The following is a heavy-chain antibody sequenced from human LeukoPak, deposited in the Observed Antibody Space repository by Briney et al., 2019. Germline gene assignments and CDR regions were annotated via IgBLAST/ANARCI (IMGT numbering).Heavy chain of an antibody. CDR1: GYTFTGYY. CDR2: INPDRGGT. Sequence: ASVKGSSKASGYTFTGYYLHCVRQAPVQGLEWMGCINPDRGGTAYAPKFHDRVTMTRDTSTPTASMQLPRLRSDDTGVYYCARVRASSYQSGHAFDIWGQGTMVTVSS. J-gene: IGHJ3*02. V-gene: IGHV1-2*02. D-gene: IGHD6-6*01. CDR3: ARVRASSYQSGHAFDI.